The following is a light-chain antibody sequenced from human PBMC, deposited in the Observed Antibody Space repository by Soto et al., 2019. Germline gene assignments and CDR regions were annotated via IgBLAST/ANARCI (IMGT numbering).Light chain of an antibody. V-gene: IGKV3-20*01. Sequence: EIVLTQSPGTLFVSQGERATLGFSASQSVSSSYLAWYQQKPGQAPRLLIYGASSRATGIPDRFSGSGSGTDFTLTISRLEPEDFAVYYCQQYGSSPGTFGQGTKVDNK. CDR2: GAS. CDR1: QSVSSSY. J-gene: IGKJ1*01. CDR3: QQYGSSPGT.